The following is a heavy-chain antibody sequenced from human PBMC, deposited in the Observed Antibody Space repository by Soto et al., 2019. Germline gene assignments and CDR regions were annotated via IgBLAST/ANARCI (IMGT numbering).Heavy chain of an antibody. D-gene: IGHD3-22*01. Sequence: ASVKVSCKASGDTFSTYTITWVRQAPEQGHERKGIINPSGGSTSYAQKFQGRVTMTRDTSTSTVYIELSSLRSEDTAVYYCARDMYYYDSSGYYYVQFAFDIWGQGTMVTVSS. V-gene: IGHV1-46*01. CDR3: ARDMYYYDSSGYYYVQFAFDI. CDR1: GDTFSTYT. J-gene: IGHJ3*02. CDR2: INPSGGST.